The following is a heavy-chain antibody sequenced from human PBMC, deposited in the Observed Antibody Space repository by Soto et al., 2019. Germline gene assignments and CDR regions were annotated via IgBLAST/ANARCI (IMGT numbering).Heavy chain of an antibody. V-gene: IGHV5-51*01. Sequence: GESLKISCKGSGYSFTSYWIGWVRQMPGKGLEWMGIIYPGDSDTRYSPSFQGQVTISADKSISTAYLQWSSLKASDTAMYYCARGRVYGDYVSYYYMDVWGKGTTVTVFS. J-gene: IGHJ6*03. CDR2: IYPGDSDT. D-gene: IGHD4-17*01. CDR1: GYSFTSYW. CDR3: ARGRVYGDYVSYYYMDV.